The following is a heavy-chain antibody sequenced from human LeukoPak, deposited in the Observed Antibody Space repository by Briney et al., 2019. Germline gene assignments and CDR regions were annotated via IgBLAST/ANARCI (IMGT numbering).Heavy chain of an antibody. V-gene: IGHV4-59*01. Sequence: SETLSLTCTVSGGSISSYYWSWIRQPPGKGLEWIGYIYYSGSTNYNPSLKSRVTISVDTSKNQFSLKLSSVTAADTAVYYCARVGTIFYSFDYWGQGTLVTVSS. J-gene: IGHJ4*02. D-gene: IGHD3-3*01. CDR2: IYYSGST. CDR1: GGSISSYY. CDR3: ARVGTIFYSFDY.